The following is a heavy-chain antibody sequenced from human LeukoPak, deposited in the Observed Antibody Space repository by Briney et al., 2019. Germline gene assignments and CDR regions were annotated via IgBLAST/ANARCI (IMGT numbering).Heavy chain of an antibody. CDR3: AAGTSNYFDY. J-gene: IGHJ4*02. CDR2: IRYGASNK. Sequence: GGSLRLSCAASGFTFSSYGLHWVRQAPGKGLEWVAFIRYGASNKYYTDSVKGRFIISRDNSKNTLYLQTNSLRAGGTSVYYCAAGTSNYFDYWGQGTLVTVSS. V-gene: IGHV3-30*02. D-gene: IGHD2-2*01. CDR1: GFTFSSYG.